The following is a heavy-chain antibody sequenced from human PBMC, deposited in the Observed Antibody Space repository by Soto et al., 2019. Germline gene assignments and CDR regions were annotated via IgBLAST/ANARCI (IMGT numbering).Heavy chain of an antibody. CDR2: IYHSGST. J-gene: IGHJ3*02. D-gene: IGHD4-17*01. CDR3: ARDGRYGDYNAFDI. V-gene: IGHV4-30-2*01. Sequence: SETLSLTCAVSGGSISSGGYSWSWIRQPPGKGLEWIGYIYHSGSTYYNPSLKSRVTISVDRSKNQFSLKLSSVTAADTAVYYCARDGRYGDYNAFDIWGQGTMVTVS. CDR1: GGSISSGGYS.